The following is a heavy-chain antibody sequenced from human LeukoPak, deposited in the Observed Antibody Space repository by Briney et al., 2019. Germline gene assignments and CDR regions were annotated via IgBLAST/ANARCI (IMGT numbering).Heavy chain of an antibody. CDR1: GFTFSSYW. Sequence: GGSLRLSCAASGFTFSSYWMHWVRQAPGKGLVWVSRTNSDGSTTTYADSVKGRFTISRDNAKNTLYLQMNSLRAEDTAVYYCARDTDTAMVTLGFVVFWGQGTLVTVSS. J-gene: IGHJ4*02. V-gene: IGHV3-74*01. D-gene: IGHD5-18*01. CDR2: TNSDGSTT. CDR3: ARDTDTAMVTLGFVVF.